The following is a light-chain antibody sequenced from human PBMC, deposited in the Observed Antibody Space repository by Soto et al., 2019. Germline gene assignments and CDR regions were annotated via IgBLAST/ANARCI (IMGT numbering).Light chain of an antibody. V-gene: IGLV1-47*01. Sequence: QSVLTQPPSASGAPGQTVTISCSGSSCNIGSNFVYWYQQVPGTAPKLLIYRTDQRPSGVPDRFSGSKPGASAYLAISGLRSDDEADYYCAAWDNSLRWVFGGGTKLTVL. CDR3: AAWDNSLRWV. CDR2: RTD. J-gene: IGLJ3*02. CDR1: SCNIGSNF.